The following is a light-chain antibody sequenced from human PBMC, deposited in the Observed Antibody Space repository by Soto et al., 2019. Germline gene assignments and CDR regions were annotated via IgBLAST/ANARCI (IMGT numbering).Light chain of an antibody. V-gene: IGKV3-20*01. CDR1: QSVSSSY. CDR2: GAS. CDR3: HQDGSSTYT. Sequence: EIVLPQSPGTLSLSPGERAALSCRASQSVSSSYLAWYQQKPGQAPMLLISGASSSATGIPDRFSGSGSGTDFNLTISRLEPEAFAVYYCHQDGSSTYTFGQRTKLEIK. J-gene: IGKJ2*01.